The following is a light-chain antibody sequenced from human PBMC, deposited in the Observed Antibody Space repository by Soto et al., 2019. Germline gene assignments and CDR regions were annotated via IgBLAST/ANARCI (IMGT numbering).Light chain of an antibody. CDR1: QTIRRW. V-gene: IGKV1-5*01. CDR2: DAS. Sequence: EIQRNRSPSIMSASVCDRVTITCRADQTIRRWLGWYQQKPGKAPKLLIYDASSWGSAVPSRFSSSGSGTEFTHTIRRLQPDDFATCYCQQYNSPSVTFGGGTKGDTK. CDR3: QQYNSPSVT. J-gene: IGKJ4*01.